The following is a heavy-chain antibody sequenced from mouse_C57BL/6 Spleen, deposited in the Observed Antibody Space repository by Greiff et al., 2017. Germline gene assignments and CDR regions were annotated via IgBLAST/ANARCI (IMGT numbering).Heavy chain of an antibody. D-gene: IGHD2-1*01. CDR2: ISYDGSN. V-gene: IGHV3-6*01. J-gene: IGHJ1*03. Sequence: EVKVEESGPGLVKPSQSLSLPCSVTGYSITGGYYWNWIRQFPGNKLEWMGYISYDGSNNYNPSLKNRISITRDTSKNQFFLKLNSVTTEDTATYYCARDLLWGTGTTVTVSS. CDR3: ARDLL. CDR1: GYSITGGYY.